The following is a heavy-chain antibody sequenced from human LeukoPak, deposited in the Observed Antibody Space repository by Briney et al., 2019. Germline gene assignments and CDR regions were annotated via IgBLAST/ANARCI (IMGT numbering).Heavy chain of an antibody. CDR1: GYTFTSYA. CDR3: ARDRQGYDFWSGYYPLDSADAFDI. J-gene: IGHJ3*02. V-gene: IGHV7-4-1*02. D-gene: IGHD3-3*01. CDR2: INTSTGNP. Sequence: ASVKVSCKASGYTFTSYAMNWVRQAPGQGLEWMGWINTSTGNPTYAQGFTGRFVFSLDTSVSTAYLQISSLKAEDTAVYYCARDRQGYDFWSGYYPLDSADAFDIWGQGTMVTVSS.